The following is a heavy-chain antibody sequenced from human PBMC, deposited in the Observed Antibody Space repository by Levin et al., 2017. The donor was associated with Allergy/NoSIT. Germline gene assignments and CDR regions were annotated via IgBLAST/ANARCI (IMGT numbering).Heavy chain of an antibody. J-gene: IGHJ4*02. Sequence: SETLSLTCTVSGGSISSYYWSWIRQPPGKGLEWIGYIFYSGSTNFNPSLKSRVTISVDTSKNQFSLKLSSVTAADTAVYYCARWSHTHNYFDCWGQGTLVTVAS. CDR1: GGSISSYY. CDR2: IFYSGST. D-gene: IGHD1-26*01. V-gene: IGHV4-59*01. CDR3: ARWSHTHNYFDC.